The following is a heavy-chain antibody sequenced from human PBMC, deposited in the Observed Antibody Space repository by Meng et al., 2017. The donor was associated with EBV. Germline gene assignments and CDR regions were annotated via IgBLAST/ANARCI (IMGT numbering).Heavy chain of an antibody. CDR3: ARGYSAFHFDY. CDR2: INPSGGST. CDR1: GYTFTSYY. J-gene: IGHJ4*02. D-gene: IGHD5-24*01. Sequence: QVQLVQSGAEVKKPXXXXXXSCKASGYTFTSYYMHWVRQAPGQGLEWMGIINPSGGSTSYAQKFQGRVTMTRDTSTSTVYMELSSLRSEDTAVYYCARGYSAFHFDYWGQGTLVTVSS. V-gene: IGHV1-46*01.